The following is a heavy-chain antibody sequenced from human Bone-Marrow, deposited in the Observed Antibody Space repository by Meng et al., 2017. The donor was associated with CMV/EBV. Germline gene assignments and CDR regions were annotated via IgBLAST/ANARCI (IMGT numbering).Heavy chain of an antibody. Sequence: SETLSFTCAVYDGSFSGYYWSWIRQPPGKGLEWSGEINHSGSTNYNPSLKSRVTISVDTSKNQFSLKLRSVTAADTAVYYCARAHDPYYYYGMDVWGQGTTVTVSS. J-gene: IGHJ6*02. CDR1: DGSFSGYY. D-gene: IGHD1-1*01. CDR2: INHSGST. CDR3: ARAHDPYYYYGMDV. V-gene: IGHV4-34*01.